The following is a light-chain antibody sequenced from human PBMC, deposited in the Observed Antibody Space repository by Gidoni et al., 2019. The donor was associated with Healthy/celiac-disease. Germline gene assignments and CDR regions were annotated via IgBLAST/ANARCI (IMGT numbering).Light chain of an antibody. CDR1: SSNIWAGYD. V-gene: IGLV1-40*01. CDR2: GNS. J-gene: IGLJ2*01. Sequence: TSSCTGSSSNIWAGYDVHWYQQLPVTAPKLLIYGNSNRPSGVPDRFSGSKSGTSASLAITGLQAEDEANYYCQSYDSSLSVVFGGGTKLTVL. CDR3: QSYDSSLSVV.